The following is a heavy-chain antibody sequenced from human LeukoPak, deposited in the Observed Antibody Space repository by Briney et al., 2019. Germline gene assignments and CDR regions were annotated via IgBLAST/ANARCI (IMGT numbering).Heavy chain of an antibody. V-gene: IGHV6-1*01. D-gene: IGHD3-16*01. CDR2: TYYRSKWYN. CDR1: GDSVSINSAA. CDR3: ARLRLIPLAPTYYFDY. Sequence: SQTLSLTCAISGDSVSINSAAWNWIRQSPSRGLEWLGRTYYRSKWYNEYAVSVKSRMTINPDTSKNQFSLQLNSVTPEDTAVYYCARLRLIPLAPTYYFDYWGQGTLVTVSS. J-gene: IGHJ4*02.